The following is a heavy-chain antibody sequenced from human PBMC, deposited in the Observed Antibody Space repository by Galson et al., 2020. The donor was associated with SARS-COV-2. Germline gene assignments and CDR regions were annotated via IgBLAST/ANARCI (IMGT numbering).Heavy chain of an antibody. D-gene: IGHD6-13*01. Sequence: SQTLSLTCAISGDSVSSNTWNWVRQSPSRGLEWLGRTYYRSKWYNDYAVFLKGRITINPDTSKNQFSLQLSSVTPEDTAIYYCVRGGWSSSNWYGRTSNWFAPWGQGTLVTVSS. CDR2: TYYRSKWYN. CDR3: VRGGWSSSNWYGRTSNWFAP. V-gene: IGHV6-1*01. CDR1: GDSVSSNT. J-gene: IGHJ5*02.